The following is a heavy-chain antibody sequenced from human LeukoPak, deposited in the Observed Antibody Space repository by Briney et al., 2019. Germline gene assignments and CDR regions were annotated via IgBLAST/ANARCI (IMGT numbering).Heavy chain of an antibody. CDR2: IWYDGSNK. CDR3: AREGGYCSSTSCPLNYYYYGMDV. J-gene: IGHJ6*04. CDR1: GFTFSSYG. D-gene: IGHD2-2*01. Sequence: GRSLRLSCAASGFTFSSYGMHWVRQAPGKGLEWVAVIWYDGSNKYYADSVKGRFTISRDNSKNTLYLQMNSLGAEDTAVYYCAREGGYCSSTSCPLNYYYYGMDVWGKGTTVTVSS. V-gene: IGHV3-33*01.